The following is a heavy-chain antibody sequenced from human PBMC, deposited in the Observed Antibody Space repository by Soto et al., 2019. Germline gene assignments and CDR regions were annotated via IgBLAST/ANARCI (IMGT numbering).Heavy chain of an antibody. Sequence: PGGSLRLCCAASGFTFSSYSIHWVRQAPGRGLEWVSAITRNSDIYYADSVKGRFTISRDNAKNSVSLQMDSLRAEDTAVYYCAREETAWPLAYGLDACGQVTTFTV. CDR2: ITRNSDI. CDR3: AREETAWPLAYGLDA. V-gene: IGHV3-21*01. J-gene: IGHJ6*02. CDR1: GFTFSSYS. D-gene: IGHD2-21*02.